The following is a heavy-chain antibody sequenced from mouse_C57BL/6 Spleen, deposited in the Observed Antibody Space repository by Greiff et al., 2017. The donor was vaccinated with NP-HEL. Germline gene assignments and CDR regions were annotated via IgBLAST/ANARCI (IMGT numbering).Heavy chain of an antibody. CDR2: IYPGDGDT. CDR3: ARDDLIYYYGLDY. D-gene: IGHD1-1*01. CDR1: GYAFSCYW. V-gene: IGHV1-80*01. J-gene: IGHJ2*01. Sequence: VQLQQSGAELVKPGASVKISCKASGYAFSCYWMNWVKQRPGKGLEWIGQIYPGDGDTNYNGKFKGKATLTADKSSSTAYMQLSSLTSEDSAVYFCARDDLIYYYGLDYWGQGTTLTVSS.